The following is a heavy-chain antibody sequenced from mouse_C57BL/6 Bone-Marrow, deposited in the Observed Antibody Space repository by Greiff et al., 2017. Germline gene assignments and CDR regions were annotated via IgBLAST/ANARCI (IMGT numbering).Heavy chain of an antibody. J-gene: IGHJ2*01. CDR1: GFTFSSYA. V-gene: IGHV5-4*01. Sequence: DVQLVESGGGLVKPGGSLKLSCAASGFTFSSYAMSWVRQTPEKRLEWVATISDGGSYTYYPDNVKGRFTISRDNAKNNLYLQMSHLKSEDTAMYYCARDAYYYGSSLYFDYWGQGTTLTVSS. CDR2: ISDGGSYT. D-gene: IGHD1-1*01. CDR3: ARDAYYYGSSLYFDY.